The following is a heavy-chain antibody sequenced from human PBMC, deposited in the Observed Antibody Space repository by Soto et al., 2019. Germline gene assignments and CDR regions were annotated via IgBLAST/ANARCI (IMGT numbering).Heavy chain of an antibody. CDR2: IIPVFGTT. V-gene: IGHV1-69*13. CDR3: ARENGVAVATILYYFDY. D-gene: IGHD5-12*01. CDR1: GYIFTDYY. J-gene: IGHJ4*02. Sequence: ASVKVSCKTSGYIFTDYYMHWVRQAPGQGLEWMGGIIPVFGTTNYAQKFQGRLTITADDFTSTVYMELSRLRYEDTAVYYCARENGVAVATILYYFDYWGPGTLVTVSS.